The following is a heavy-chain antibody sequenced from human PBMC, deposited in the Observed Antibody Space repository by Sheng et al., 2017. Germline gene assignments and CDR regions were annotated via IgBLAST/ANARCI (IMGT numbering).Heavy chain of an antibody. Sequence: QVQLQESGPGLVKPSETLSLTCAVSGSSISSGSFWNWIRQPPGEALEWMGNINHAGTTYYNPSLKSRISISVDTSVNQFSLKLNSVTAADTAVYYCAKEFRVGGSCFDYWGQGALVIVSS. V-gene: IGHV4-38-2*01. CDR1: GSSISSGSF. CDR2: INHAGTT. D-gene: IGHD2-15*01. J-gene: IGHJ4*02. CDR3: AKEFRVGGSCFDY.